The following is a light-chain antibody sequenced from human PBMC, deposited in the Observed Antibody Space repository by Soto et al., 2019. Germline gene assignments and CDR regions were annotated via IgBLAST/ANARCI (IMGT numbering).Light chain of an antibody. J-gene: IGKJ2*01. CDR3: QQSYSTLLYT. CDR2: GAS. V-gene: IGKV1-39*01. Sequence: DIQMTQSPSSLSASVGERVTITCRASQSISTYLNWYQQKPGKAPKVLIYGASSLQSGVPSRFSGSGSGTDFTLTISSLQPEDFATYYCQQSYSTLLYTFGQGTKLEIK. CDR1: QSISTY.